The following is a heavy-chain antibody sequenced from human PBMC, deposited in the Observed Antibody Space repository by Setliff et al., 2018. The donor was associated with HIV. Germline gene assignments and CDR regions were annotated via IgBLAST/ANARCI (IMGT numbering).Heavy chain of an antibody. CDR2: VYASAYS. CDR1: GDYIGDYY. D-gene: IGHD3-10*01. J-gene: IGHJ2*01. Sequence: SETLSLTCTVSGDYIGDYYWNWIRQPAGKGLGWIGRVYASAYSNYNPSLKSRVTMSVDTSQNQFSLKLRSVNAADTAVYYCARDWVTRSNYYGSGSPWYFDFWGRGILVTVSS. V-gene: IGHV4-4*07. CDR3: ARDWVTRSNYYGSGSPWYFDF.